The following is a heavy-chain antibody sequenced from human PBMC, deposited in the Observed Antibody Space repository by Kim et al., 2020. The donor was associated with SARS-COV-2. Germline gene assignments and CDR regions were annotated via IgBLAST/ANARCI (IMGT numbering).Heavy chain of an antibody. J-gene: IGHJ1*01. Sequence: STSYNPSRRRRISMSVDTSKNQFSLKLSSVTAADTAVYYCAAGAPGHWGQGTLVTVSS. V-gene: IGHV4-34*01. CDR3: AAGAPGH. CDR2: ST.